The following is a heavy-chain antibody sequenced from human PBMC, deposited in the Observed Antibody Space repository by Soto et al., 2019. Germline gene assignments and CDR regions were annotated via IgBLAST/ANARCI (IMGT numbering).Heavy chain of an antibody. CDR1: GFTFSTYW. V-gene: IGHV3-74*01. Sequence: EVHLVESGGGLVQPGGSLRLSCAGSGFTFSTYWMHWVRQVPGKGLVWVSRINSDGSTTSYADSVKGRFTISRDNATDTLYLQMNSLRAEDTAVYYCARVGQGRYYFDYWGQGTLVTVSS. J-gene: IGHJ4*02. CDR3: ARVGQGRYYFDY. CDR2: INSDGSTT.